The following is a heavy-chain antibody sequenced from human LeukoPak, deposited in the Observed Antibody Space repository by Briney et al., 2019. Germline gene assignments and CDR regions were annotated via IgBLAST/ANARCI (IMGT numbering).Heavy chain of an antibody. CDR2: IRSKTHGETT. V-gene: IGHV3-49*04. D-gene: IGHD4-11*01. CDR3: ASNSLDYSTFKVYFDP. Sequence: GGSLRLSCTGSGFNFGDYAMTWVRQAPGKGLEWVGYIRSKTHGETTHFAASVRGRFSLSRDDSKGLGYLEMTSLRPEDTAVYYCASNSLDYSTFKVYFDPWGQGTLVTVSS. J-gene: IGHJ5*02. CDR1: GFNFGDYA.